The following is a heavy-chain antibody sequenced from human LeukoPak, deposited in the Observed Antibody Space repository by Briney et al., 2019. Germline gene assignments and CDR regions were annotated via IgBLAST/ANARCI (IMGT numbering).Heavy chain of an antibody. CDR1: GGSISSSNW. D-gene: IGHD3-22*01. CDR2: IYHSGSI. V-gene: IGHV4-4*02. CDR3: ARTDSSGYYFDY. Sequence: PSGTLSLTCAVSGGSISSSNWWSWVRQPPGKGLEWIGEIYHSGSIHYNPSLESRVTMSVDTSKNLFSLRLSSVTAVDTAVYYCARTDSSGYYFDYWGQGTLVTVSS. J-gene: IGHJ4*02.